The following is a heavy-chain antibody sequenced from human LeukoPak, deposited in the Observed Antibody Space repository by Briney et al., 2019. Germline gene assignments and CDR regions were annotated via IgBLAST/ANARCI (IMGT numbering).Heavy chain of an antibody. D-gene: IGHD1-14*01. Sequence: SETLSLTCTVSGGPISSYYWSWIRQPPGKGLEWIGYIYYSGSTNYNPSLKSRVTISVDTSKNQFSPKLSSVTAADTAVYYCARRKGYFDYWGQGTLVTVSS. CDR3: ARRKGYFDY. V-gene: IGHV4-59*12. CDR1: GGPISSYY. J-gene: IGHJ4*02. CDR2: IYYSGST.